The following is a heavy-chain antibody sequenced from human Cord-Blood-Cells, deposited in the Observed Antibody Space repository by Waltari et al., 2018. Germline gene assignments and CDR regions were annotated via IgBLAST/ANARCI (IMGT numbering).Heavy chain of an antibody. V-gene: IGHV6-1*01. D-gene: IGHD6-6*01. CDR3: AYSSSSNWFDP. CDR2: TYYRSRWYN. J-gene: IGHJ5*02. CDR1: GDSVSRHSAA. Sequence: QVQLQPSGPGLVKPSQTLSLTCDISGDSVSRHSAAWNWIRKSPSRCLEWLGRTYYRSRWYNDYAVSVKIRITINPDTSKNQFSLQLNSVTPEDAAVYYCAYSSSSNWFDPWGQGTLVTVSS.